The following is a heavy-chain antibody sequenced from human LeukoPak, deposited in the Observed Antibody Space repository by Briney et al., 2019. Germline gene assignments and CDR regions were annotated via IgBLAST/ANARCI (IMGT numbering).Heavy chain of an antibody. J-gene: IGHJ6*02. CDR2: INHSGST. CDR1: GGSISSYY. CDR3: ARLPQSYYDFWSGYDYYYYYGMDV. D-gene: IGHD3-3*01. Sequence: PSETLSLTCTVSGGSISSYYWSWIRQPPGKGLEWIGEINHSGSTNYNPSLKSRVTISVDTSKNQFSLKLSSVTAADTAVYYCARLPQSYYDFWSGYDYYYYYGMDVWGQGTTVTVSS. V-gene: IGHV4-59*08.